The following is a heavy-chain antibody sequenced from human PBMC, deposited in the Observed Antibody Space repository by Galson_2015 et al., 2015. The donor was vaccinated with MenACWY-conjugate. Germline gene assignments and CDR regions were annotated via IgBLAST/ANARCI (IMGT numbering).Heavy chain of an antibody. CDR1: GGSISSSNW. J-gene: IGHJ4*02. Sequence: SETLSLTCAVSGGSISSSNWWSWVRQPPGKGLEWIGEIYHSGSTNYNPSLKSRVSISVDKSKNQFSLKLSSVTAADTAVYYCARRGPGSDFWSGYYSFDYWGQGTLATVSS. V-gene: IGHV4-4*02. CDR3: ARRGPGSDFWSGYYSFDY. CDR2: IYHSGST. D-gene: IGHD3-3*01.